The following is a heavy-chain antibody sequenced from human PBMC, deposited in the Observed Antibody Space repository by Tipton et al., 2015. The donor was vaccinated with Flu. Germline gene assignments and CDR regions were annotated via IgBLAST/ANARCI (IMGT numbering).Heavy chain of an antibody. V-gene: IGHV4-59*01. CDR2: IYYSGST. CDR1: GGSISSYY. D-gene: IGHD6-13*01. CDR3: ARLAALNWFDP. Sequence: TLSLTCTVSGGSISSYYWSWIRQSPGMGLEWIGYIYYSGSTNYNPSLKSRVTISFDTSKNQLSLKLSSVTAADTAVYYCARLAALNWFDPWGQGTLVTVSS. J-gene: IGHJ5*02.